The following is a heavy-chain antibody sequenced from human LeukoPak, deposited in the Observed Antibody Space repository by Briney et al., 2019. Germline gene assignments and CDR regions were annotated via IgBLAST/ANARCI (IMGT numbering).Heavy chain of an antibody. CDR3: AKDLRQWLALFDY. V-gene: IGHV3-53*01. J-gene: IGHJ4*02. CDR2: IYSGGST. D-gene: IGHD6-19*01. CDR1: GFTVSSNY. Sequence: GGSLRLSCAASGFTVSSNYMSWVRQAPGKGLEWVSVIYSGGSTYYADSVKGRFTISRHNSKNTLYLQMNSLRAEDTAVYYCAKDLRQWLALFDYWGQGTLVTVSS.